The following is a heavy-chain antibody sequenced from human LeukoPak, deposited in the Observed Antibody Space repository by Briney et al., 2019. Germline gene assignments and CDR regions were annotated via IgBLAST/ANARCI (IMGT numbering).Heavy chain of an antibody. Sequence: GRSLRLSCAASGFTFSSYAMHWVRQAPGKGLEWVAVISYGGSNKYYADSVKGRFTISRDNSKNTLYLQMNSLRAEDTAVYYCASPVRVGTGAFNIWGQGTMVTVSS. CDR3: ASPVRVGTGAFNI. CDR2: ISYGGSNK. CDR1: GFTFSSYA. J-gene: IGHJ3*02. V-gene: IGHV3-30*04. D-gene: IGHD2-8*02.